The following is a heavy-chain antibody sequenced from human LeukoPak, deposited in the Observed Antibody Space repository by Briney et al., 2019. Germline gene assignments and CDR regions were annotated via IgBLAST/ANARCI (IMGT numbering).Heavy chain of an antibody. J-gene: IGHJ4*02. CDR3: VRGRGSSGYHGSDY. CDR2: IIPIFGTA. D-gene: IGHD3-22*01. V-gene: IGHV1-69*05. Sequence: ASVKVSCKASGGTFSSYAISWVRQAPGQGLEWMGGIIPIFGTANYAQKFQGRVTITTDESTSTAYMELSSLRSEDTAVCYCVRGRGSSGYHGSDYWGQGTLVTVSS. CDR1: GGTFSSYA.